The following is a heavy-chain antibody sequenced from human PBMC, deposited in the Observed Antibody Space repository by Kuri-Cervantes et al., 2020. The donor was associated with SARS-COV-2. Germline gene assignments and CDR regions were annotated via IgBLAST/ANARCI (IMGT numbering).Heavy chain of an antibody. CDR3: ARVVTMVRGVIENGMDV. CDR2: ISSSSSYI. CDR1: GFTFSSYG. D-gene: IGHD3-10*01. Sequence: GESLKISCAASGFTFSSYGMNWVRQAPGKGLEWVSSISSSSSYIYYADSVQGRFAISRDNAKNSLYLQMNSLRAEDTAVYYCARVVTMVRGVIENGMDVWGQGTTVTVSS. V-gene: IGHV3-21*01. J-gene: IGHJ6*02.